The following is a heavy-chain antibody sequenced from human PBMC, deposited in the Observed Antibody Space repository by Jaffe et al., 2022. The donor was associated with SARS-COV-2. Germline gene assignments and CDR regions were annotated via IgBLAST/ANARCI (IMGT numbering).Heavy chain of an antibody. J-gene: IGHJ5*02. Sequence: EVQLLESGGGLVQPGGSLRLSCAASGFTFSSYAMSWVRQAPGKGLEWVSAISGSGGSTYYADSVKGRFTISRDNSKNTLYLQMNSLRAEDTAVYYCAKSDIVVVPAAIGAGNWFDPWGQGTLVTVSS. V-gene: IGHV3-23*01. CDR3: AKSDIVVVPAAIGAGNWFDP. CDR1: GFTFSSYA. CDR2: ISGSGGST. D-gene: IGHD2-2*01.